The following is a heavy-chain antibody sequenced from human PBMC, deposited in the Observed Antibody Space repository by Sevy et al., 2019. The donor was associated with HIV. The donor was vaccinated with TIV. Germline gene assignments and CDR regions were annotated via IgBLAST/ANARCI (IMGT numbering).Heavy chain of an antibody. J-gene: IGHJ4*02. CDR2: IRPDGSDK. V-gene: IGHV3-7*01. CDR1: GFTFGPYW. Sequence: GGPLGLPCAASGFTFGPYWMTWFPQPPGRGLEGGANIRPDGSDKYNVDSVKGRFTISRDNAKNSLYLQMNSLRADDTAMYYCARGVGLDCWGQGALVTVSS. D-gene: IGHD1-26*01. CDR3: ARGVGLDC.